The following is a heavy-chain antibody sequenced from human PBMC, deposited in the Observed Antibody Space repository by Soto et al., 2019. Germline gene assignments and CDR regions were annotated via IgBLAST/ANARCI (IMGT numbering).Heavy chain of an antibody. CDR3: ARDRGYSGYDSPRLYYGMDV. V-gene: IGHV3-33*01. CDR1: GFTFSSYG. Sequence: QVQLVESGGGVVQPGRSLRLSCAASGFTFSSYGMHWVRQAPGKGLEWVAVIWFDGSNKWYADSVKGRFTISRDNSKNTLYLQMNSLSAEDTAVYSCARDRGYSGYDSPRLYYGMDVWGQGTTVTVSS. CDR2: IWFDGSNK. D-gene: IGHD5-12*01. J-gene: IGHJ6*02.